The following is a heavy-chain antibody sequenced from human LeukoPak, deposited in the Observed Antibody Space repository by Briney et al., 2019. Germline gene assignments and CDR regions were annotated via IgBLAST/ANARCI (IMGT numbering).Heavy chain of an antibody. CDR1: GFTFSSYS. Sequence: VGSLSLSGAASGFTFSSYSMNWVRQAPGKGLEWVSSISSSSSYIYYADSVKGRFTISRDNDKNTLSRQMNSLRAEDTAVYYCVKERLSNDYEAWGQGVLVTVSS. V-gene: IGHV3-21*04. CDR2: ISSSSSYI. D-gene: IGHD3-22*01. J-gene: IGHJ5*02. CDR3: VKERLSNDYEA.